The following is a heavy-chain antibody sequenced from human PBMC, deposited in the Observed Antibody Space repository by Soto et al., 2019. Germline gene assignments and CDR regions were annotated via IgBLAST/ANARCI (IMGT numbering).Heavy chain of an antibody. D-gene: IGHD3-16*01. CDR1: GGSFSGYY. Sequence: SETLSLTCAVYGGSFSGYYWSWIRQPPGKGLEWIGEINHSGSTNYNPSLKSRVTISVDTSKNQFSLKLSSVTAADTAVYYCARWGLNWFDPWGQGTLATVSS. J-gene: IGHJ5*02. CDR3: ARWGLNWFDP. V-gene: IGHV4-34*01. CDR2: INHSGST.